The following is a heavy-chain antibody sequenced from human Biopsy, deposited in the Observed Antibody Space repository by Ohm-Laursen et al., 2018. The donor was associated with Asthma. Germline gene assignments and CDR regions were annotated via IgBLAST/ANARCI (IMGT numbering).Heavy chain of an antibody. CDR2: ISYDGSNE. CDR1: GFTFSSYS. CDR3: ARDGGLTSYPGTFHI. D-gene: IGHD1-1*01. J-gene: IGHJ3*02. Sequence: SLRLSCAASGFTFSSYSMNWVRQAPGKGLEWVAFISYDGSNEYYADSVKGRFTISRDNSKNTLYLQMNSLRTEDTAVYSCARDGGLTSYPGTFHIWGQGTMVTVSS. V-gene: IGHV3-30*03.